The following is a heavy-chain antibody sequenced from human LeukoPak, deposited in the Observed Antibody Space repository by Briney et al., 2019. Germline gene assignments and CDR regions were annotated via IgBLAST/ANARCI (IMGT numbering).Heavy chain of an antibody. Sequence: LAGRSLRLSCRASGFTFGDYAMSWVRQAPGKGLEWVGFIRSKAYGGTTEYAASVKGRFTTSRDDSKSIAYLQMNSLKTEDTAVYYCTRAPLGKGGSGWYPEYFQHWGQGTLVTVSS. V-gene: IGHV3-49*04. CDR1: GFTFGDYA. D-gene: IGHD6-19*01. J-gene: IGHJ1*01. CDR3: TRAPLGKGGSGWYPEYFQH. CDR2: IRSKAYGGTT.